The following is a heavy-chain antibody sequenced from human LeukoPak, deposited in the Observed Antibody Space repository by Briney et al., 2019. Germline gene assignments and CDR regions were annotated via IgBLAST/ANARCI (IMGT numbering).Heavy chain of an antibody. CDR2: INHNGST. J-gene: IGHJ4*02. CDR3: AREHDYDDY. CDR1: GGSFSGYY. Sequence: SETLSLTCAVYGGSFSGYYWSGIRQPPGRGLEWIGEINHNGSTSYNPSLKSRVTISVDTSKNQFSLKLSSVTAADTAVYYCAREHDYDDYWGQGTLVTVSS. V-gene: IGHV4-34*01.